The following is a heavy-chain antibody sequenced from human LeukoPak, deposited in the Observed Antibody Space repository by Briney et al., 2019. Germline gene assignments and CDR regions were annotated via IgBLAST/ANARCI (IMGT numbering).Heavy chain of an antibody. J-gene: IGHJ4*02. D-gene: IGHD2-2*02. CDR1: GGTFSSYA. CDR3: ARDILRYCSSTSCYTADY. V-gene: IGHV1-69*15. Sequence: VASVKVSCKASGGTFSSYAISWVRQAPEQGLEWMGRIIATFGTTNYAQKFQGRVTITADESTSTAYMELSSLRSEDTAVYYCARDILRYCSSTSCYTADYWGQGTLVTVSS. CDR2: IIATFGTT.